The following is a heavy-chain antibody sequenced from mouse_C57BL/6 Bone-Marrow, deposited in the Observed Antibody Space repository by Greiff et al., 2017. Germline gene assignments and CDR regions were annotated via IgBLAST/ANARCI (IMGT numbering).Heavy chain of an antibody. D-gene: IGHD1-1*01. CDR1: GFSLTSYA. CDR3: ARIYGRAWFAY. J-gene: IGHJ3*01. Sequence: VKLMESGPGLVAPSQSLSITCTVSGFSLTSYAISWVRQPPGKGLEWLGVIWTGGGTNYTSDLKSSLSISKDNSKSQVSLKMTSLQTDATARYYCARIYGRAWFAYWGQGTLVTVSA. CDR2: IWTGGGT. V-gene: IGHV2-9-1*01.